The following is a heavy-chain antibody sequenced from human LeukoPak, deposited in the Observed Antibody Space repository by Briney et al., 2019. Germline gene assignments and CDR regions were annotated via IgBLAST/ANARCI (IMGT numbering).Heavy chain of an antibody. CDR2: IKQDASER. CDR1: GFTFSSYW. V-gene: IGHV3-7*05. CDR3: ARLRGGSYFDY. J-gene: IGHJ4*02. D-gene: IGHD3-10*01. Sequence: PGGSLRFSCAASGFTFSSYWMSWVRQAPGKGLEWVANIKQDASERYYVDSVKGRFTISRDSAKNSLYLQMNSLRAEDTAVYYCARLRGGSYFDYWGQGTLVTVSS.